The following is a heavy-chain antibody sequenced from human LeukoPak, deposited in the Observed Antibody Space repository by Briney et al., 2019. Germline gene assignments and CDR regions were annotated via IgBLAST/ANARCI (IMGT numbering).Heavy chain of an antibody. CDR2: TYYRSKWYN. V-gene: IGHV6-1*01. D-gene: IGHD6-13*01. J-gene: IGHJ5*02. CDR1: GDSVSITSAA. CDR3: ARVEFRKQQETWFDP. Sequence: PTLSLTSAISGDSVSITSAAWNWIRQSPSRGLEWLGRTYYRSKWYNDYAVSVKSRITINPDTSKNQFSLQLNSVTPEDTAVYYCARVEFRKQQETWFDPWGQGTLVTVSS.